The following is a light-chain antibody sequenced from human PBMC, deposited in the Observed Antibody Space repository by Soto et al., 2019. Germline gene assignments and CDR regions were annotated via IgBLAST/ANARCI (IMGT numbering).Light chain of an antibody. V-gene: IGLV1-40*01. CDR3: QSYDSSLRVYVV. Sequence: QSVLTQPPSVSGAPGQRVTISCTGSSSNIGAGYDVHWYQQFPGTAPKLLIHGNNDRPSGVSDRFSASKSGTSASLAITGLQAEDEADYYCQSYDSSLRVYVVFGGGTKLTVL. CDR2: GNN. J-gene: IGLJ2*01. CDR1: SSNIGAGYD.